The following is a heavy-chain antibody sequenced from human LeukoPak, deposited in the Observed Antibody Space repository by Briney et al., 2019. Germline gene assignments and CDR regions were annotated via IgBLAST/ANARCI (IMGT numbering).Heavy chain of an antibody. D-gene: IGHD6-13*01. CDR3: ARGLYEDMGSRDY. CDR2: IHHGAGT. CDR1: GGSFSDYF. Sequence: SETLSLTCAIYGGSFSDYFWSWIRQSPGKGLEWIGEIHHGAGTKYNPSLKCRVTMSVDTSKNQFSLKLSAVTAADTAVFYCARGLYEDMGSRDYWGQGTMVTVSA. J-gene: IGHJ4*02. V-gene: IGHV4-34*01.